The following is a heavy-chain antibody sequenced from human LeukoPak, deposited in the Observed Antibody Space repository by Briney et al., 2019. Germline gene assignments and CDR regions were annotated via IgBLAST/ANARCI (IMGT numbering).Heavy chain of an antibody. CDR1: GGSISSGDYY. D-gene: IGHD2-2*01. CDR3: ARAVCSSTSCYSFGGDAFGI. Sequence: SQTLSLTCTVSGGSISSGDYYWSWIRQPPGKGLEWIGYIYYSGSTYYNPSLKSRVTISVDTSKNQFCLKLSSVTAADTAVYYCARAVCSSTSCYSFGGDAFGIWGQGTMVTVSS. CDR2: IYYSGST. V-gene: IGHV4-30-4*01. J-gene: IGHJ3*02.